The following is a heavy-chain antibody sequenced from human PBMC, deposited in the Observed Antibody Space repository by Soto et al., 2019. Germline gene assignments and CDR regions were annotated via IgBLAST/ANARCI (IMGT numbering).Heavy chain of an antibody. CDR2: ISGSGGST. D-gene: IGHD6-13*01. Sequence: PGGSLRLSCAASGFTFSSYAMSWVRQAPGKGLEWVSAISGSGGSTYYADSVKGRFTISRDNSKNTLYLQMNSLRAEDTAVYYCAKDHITLIIAAAVNWFDPWGQGTLVTVSS. V-gene: IGHV3-23*01. CDR1: GFTFSSYA. CDR3: AKDHITLIIAAAVNWFDP. J-gene: IGHJ5*02.